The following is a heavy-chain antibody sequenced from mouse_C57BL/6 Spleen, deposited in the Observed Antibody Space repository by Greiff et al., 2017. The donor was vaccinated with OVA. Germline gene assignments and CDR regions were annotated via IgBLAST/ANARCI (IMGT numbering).Heavy chain of an antibody. V-gene: IGHV5-17*01. Sequence: EVHVVESGGGLVKPGGSLKLSCAASGFTFSDYGMHWVRQAPEKGLEWVAYISSGSSTIYYADTVKGRFTISRDNAKNTLFLQMTRLRSEDTAMYECARRDGKGPAMDDWGQGTSVTVAS. CDR1: GFTFSDYG. J-gene: IGHJ4*01. D-gene: IGHD1-1*01. CDR2: ISSGSSTI. CDR3: ARRDGKGPAMDD.